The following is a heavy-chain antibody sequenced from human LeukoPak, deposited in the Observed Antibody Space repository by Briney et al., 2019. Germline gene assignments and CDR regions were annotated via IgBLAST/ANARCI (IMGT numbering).Heavy chain of an antibody. CDR1: GGSISSGSYY. D-gene: IGHD4-23*01. V-gene: IGHV4-61*02. J-gene: IGHJ4*02. CDR3: ASTVVTSLDY. CDR2: IYTSGST. Sequence: SETLSLTCTVSGGSISSGSYYWSWIRQPAGKGLEWIGRIYTSGSTNYNPSLKSRVTISVDTSKNQFSLKLSSVTAADTAVYYCASTVVTSLDYWGQGTLVTVSS.